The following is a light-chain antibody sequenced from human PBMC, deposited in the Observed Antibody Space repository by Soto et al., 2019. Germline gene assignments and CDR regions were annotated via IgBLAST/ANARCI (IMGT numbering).Light chain of an antibody. CDR1: QDISTW. V-gene: IGKV1-12*01. CDR3: QQAPILVT. J-gene: IGKJ4*01. CDR2: SAS. Sequence: QMTQSPSSVSAFVGDRVTITCRARQDISTWLAWYQQKPVKAPQLLIYSASTLQSSVPPTFSGSGSGTDFTLTLTNLPPEDFATYFCQQAPILVTYGSGAKVEMK.